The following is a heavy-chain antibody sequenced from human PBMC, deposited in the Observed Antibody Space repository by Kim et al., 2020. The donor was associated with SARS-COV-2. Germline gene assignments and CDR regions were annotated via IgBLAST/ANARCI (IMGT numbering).Heavy chain of an antibody. D-gene: IGHD1-26*01. CDR3: ARDRAYSGSSPGWFAP. Sequence: ASVKVSCKASGYTFTGYYMHWVRQAPGQGLEWMGRINPNSGGTNYAQKFQGRVTMTRDTSISTAYMELSRLRSDDTAVYYCARDRAYSGSSPGWFAPWGQGTLVTVSS. CDR1: GYTFTGYY. J-gene: IGHJ5*02. CDR2: INPNSGGT. V-gene: IGHV1-2*06.